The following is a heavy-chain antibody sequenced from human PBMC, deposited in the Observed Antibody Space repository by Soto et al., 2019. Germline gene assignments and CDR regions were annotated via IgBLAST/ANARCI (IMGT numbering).Heavy chain of an antibody. J-gene: IGHJ5*02. CDR3: ASGKGGSYSNWFDP. CDR2: INHSGST. V-gene: IGHV4-34*01. CDR1: GGSFSVYC. D-gene: IGHD1-26*01. Sequence: QVQLQQWGAGLLKPSETLSLTCAVYGGSFSVYCWSWIRRPPGKGLEWIGEINHSGSTNYNPSLTSRVTISGDTSKNQFSLKLNSVTAADTAVYYCASGKGGSYSNWFDPWGQGTLVTVSS.